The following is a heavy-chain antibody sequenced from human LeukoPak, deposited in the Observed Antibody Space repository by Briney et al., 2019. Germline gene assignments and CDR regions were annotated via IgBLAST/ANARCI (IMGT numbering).Heavy chain of an antibody. CDR2: MNPSGST. J-gene: IGHJ6*03. Sequence: SETLSLTCAVYGGSFSGYYWTWIRHTPEKGLEWIGEMNPSGSTNYNPSLKSRVTISVDTSKNQFSLTLSSVTAADTAVYYCARGRQDVTMIVVIMTAVSYYLNVWGKGTTVTVS. V-gene: IGHV4-34*01. CDR1: GGSFSGYY. CDR3: ARGRQDVTMIVVIMTAVSYYLNV. D-gene: IGHD3-22*01.